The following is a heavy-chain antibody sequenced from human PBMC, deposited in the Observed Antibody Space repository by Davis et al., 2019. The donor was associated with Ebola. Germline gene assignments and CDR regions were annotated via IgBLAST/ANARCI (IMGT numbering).Heavy chain of an antibody. CDR1: GGSISSYY. CDR2: IYYSGST. Sequence: MPSETLSLTCTVSGGSISSYYWSWIRQLPGKGLEWNGYIYYSGSTNYNPSLKSRVTISVDTSKNQFSLKLSSVTAADTAVYYCARRRSSLDPWGQGTLVTVSS. V-gene: IGHV4-59*01. D-gene: IGHD3-16*01. CDR3: ARRRSSLDP. J-gene: IGHJ5*02.